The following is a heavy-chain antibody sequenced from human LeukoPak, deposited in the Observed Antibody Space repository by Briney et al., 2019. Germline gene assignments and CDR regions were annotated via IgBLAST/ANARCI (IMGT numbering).Heavy chain of an antibody. CDR3: ARGGGMVRGVTSSYYGMDV. CDR1: GFTFSSYA. J-gene: IGHJ6*02. Sequence: GGSLRLSCAASGFTFSSYAMHWVRQAPSKGLEWVAVISYDGSNKYYADSVKGRFTISRDNSKNTLYLQMNSLSAEDTAMYYCARGGGMVRGVTSSYYGMDVWGQGTTVTVSS. V-gene: IGHV3-30-3*01. CDR2: ISYDGSNK. D-gene: IGHD3-10*01.